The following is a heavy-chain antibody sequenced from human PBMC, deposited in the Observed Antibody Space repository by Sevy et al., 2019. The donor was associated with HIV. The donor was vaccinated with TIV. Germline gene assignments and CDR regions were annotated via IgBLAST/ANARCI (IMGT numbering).Heavy chain of an antibody. V-gene: IGHV3-15*07. Sequence: GGSLRLSCAASGFTFSNAWMNWVRLAPGKGLEWVGHLKSKTDGGTTDYAAPVKGRFTISRDDSKNTLYLQMNSLKTEDTAVYYCTTDGGGYNYGYSFDYWGQGTLVTVSS. J-gene: IGHJ4*02. CDR1: GFTFSNAW. D-gene: IGHD5-18*01. CDR2: LKSKTDGGTT. CDR3: TTDGGGYNYGYSFDY.